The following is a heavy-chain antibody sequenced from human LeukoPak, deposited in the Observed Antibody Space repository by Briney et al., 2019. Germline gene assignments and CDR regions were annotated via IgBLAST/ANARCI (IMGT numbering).Heavy chain of an antibody. V-gene: IGHV4-39*01. Sequence: ETLSLTCTVSGGSISSSSYYWGWIRQPPGKGLERIGSIYYSGSTYYNPSLKSRVTISVDTSKNQFSLKLSSVTAADTAVYYCARLLCSGGSCYSSYFDYWGQGTLVTVSS. J-gene: IGHJ4*02. CDR1: GGSISSSSYY. D-gene: IGHD2-15*01. CDR3: ARLLCSGGSCYSSYFDY. CDR2: IYYSGST.